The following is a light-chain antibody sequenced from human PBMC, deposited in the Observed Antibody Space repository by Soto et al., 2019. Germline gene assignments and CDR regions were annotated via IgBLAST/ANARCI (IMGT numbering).Light chain of an antibody. CDR3: LQHNSYPLLT. CDR2: AAS. CDR1: QGIRHD. Sequence: DIQMTQSPSSLSASVADRVTITCRASQGIRHDLGWYQQKPGKAPKRLIYAASSLQSGVPSRFRGSGAGTEFTLTISSLQPEDFATYYCLQHNSYPLLTFGGGTNVEIK. J-gene: IGKJ4*01. V-gene: IGKV1-17*01.